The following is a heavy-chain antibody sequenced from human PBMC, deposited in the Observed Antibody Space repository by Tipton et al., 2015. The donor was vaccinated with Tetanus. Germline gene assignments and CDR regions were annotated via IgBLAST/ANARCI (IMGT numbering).Heavy chain of an antibody. CDR3: AKRSSTYYGLDV. Sequence: SLRLSCAASGFTLTGQAMSWVRQAPGKGLEWVSTLSSNGGTTYYADSLKGRFTISKDDSTDTLSLQMNSLRAEDTAVYFCAKRSSTYYGLDVWGQGTTVSVSS. D-gene: IGHD6-13*01. J-gene: IGHJ6*02. V-gene: IGHV3-23*01. CDR2: LSSNGGTT. CDR1: GFTLTGQA.